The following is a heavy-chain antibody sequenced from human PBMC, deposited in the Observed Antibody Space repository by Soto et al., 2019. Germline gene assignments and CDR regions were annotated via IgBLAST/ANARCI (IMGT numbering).Heavy chain of an antibody. J-gene: IGHJ4*02. Sequence: QVQLVQSGAEVKKPGASVKVSCKPSGDTFTNFDLNWVRQAAGKGLEWLGWMRANSGDTGHAQKFRGRVSMTRDISMSTAYMERSSLRAEDTAVYYSARYLNGQGFKVWGQGNGVIVSS. CDR2: MRANSGDT. CDR1: GDTFTNFD. V-gene: IGHV1-8*01. CDR3: ARYLNGQGFKV. D-gene: IGHD3-3*01.